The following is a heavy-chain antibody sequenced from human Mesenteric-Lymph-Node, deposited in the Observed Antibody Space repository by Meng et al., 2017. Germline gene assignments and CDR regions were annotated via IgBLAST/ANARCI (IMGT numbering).Heavy chain of an antibody. Sequence: GESLKISCAASGFTFSSYSMNWVRQAPGKGLEWVSSISSSSSYIYYADSVKGRFTISRDNAKNSLYLQMNSLRAEDTAVYYCAKLKPHSPGAFDIWGQGTMVTVSS. V-gene: IGHV3-21*01. J-gene: IGHJ3*02. CDR2: ISSSSSYI. D-gene: IGHD1-14*01. CDR1: GFTFSSYS. CDR3: AKLKPHSPGAFDI.